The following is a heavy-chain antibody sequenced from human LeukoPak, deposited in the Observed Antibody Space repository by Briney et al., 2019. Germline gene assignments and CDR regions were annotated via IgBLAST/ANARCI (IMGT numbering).Heavy chain of an antibody. CDR2: MNPNSGNT. D-gene: IGHD3-22*01. J-gene: IGHJ6*03. CDR1: GYTFTSYD. V-gene: IGHV1-8*03. CDR3: ARGFSGYYDSSGYIPPYYYYYMDV. Sequence: ASVKVSCKASGYTFTSYDINWVRQATGQGLEWMGWMNPNSGNTGYAQKFQGRVTITRNTSISTAYMELSSLRSEDTAVYYCARGFSGYYDSSGYIPPYYYYYMDVWGKGTTVTVSS.